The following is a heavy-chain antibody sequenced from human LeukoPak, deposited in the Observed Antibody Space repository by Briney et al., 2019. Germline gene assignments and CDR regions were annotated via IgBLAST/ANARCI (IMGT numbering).Heavy chain of an antibody. D-gene: IGHD3-10*01. J-gene: IGHJ4*02. CDR1: GFTFSSYA. CDR2: ISGSGGST. Sequence: GGSLRLSCAASGFTFSSYAMSWVRQAPGKGLEWVSAISGSGGSTYYADSVKGRFTISRDNSKNTLYLQMNSLRAEDTAMYFCVRDVGAVRGEVYFDYWGQGTLVTVSS. CDR3: VRDVGAVRGEVYFDY. V-gene: IGHV3-23*01.